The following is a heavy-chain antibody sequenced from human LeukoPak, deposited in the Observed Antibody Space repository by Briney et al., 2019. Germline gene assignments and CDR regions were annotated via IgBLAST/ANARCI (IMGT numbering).Heavy chain of an antibody. D-gene: IGHD6-19*01. J-gene: IGHJ5*02. V-gene: IGHV4-59*01. CDR3: ARAIAVAGLAWFDP. CDR2: IYYSGST. Sequence: SETLSLTCTVSGGSISSYYWSWIRQPPGKGLEWIGYIYYSGSTNYNPSLKSRVTISVDTSKNQFSLKLGSVTAADTAVYYCARAIAVAGLAWFDPWGQGTLVTVSS. CDR1: GGSISSYY.